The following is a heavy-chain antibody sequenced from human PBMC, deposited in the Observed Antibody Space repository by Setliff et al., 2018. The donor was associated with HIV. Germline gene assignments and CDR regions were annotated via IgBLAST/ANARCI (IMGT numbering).Heavy chain of an antibody. Sequence: SEILSLTCTVSGVSITSNSYYWGWIRQPPGKGLEWIGSLYNNGVTYYNPSLRSRVTIFVDMSKNQFSLKLTSVTAADTAMYYCANAPYPRGAFDVWGQGTVVTVSS. J-gene: IGHJ3*01. CDR1: GVSITSNSYY. D-gene: IGHD3-10*01. V-gene: IGHV4-39*01. CDR3: ANAPYPRGAFDV. CDR2: LYNNGVT.